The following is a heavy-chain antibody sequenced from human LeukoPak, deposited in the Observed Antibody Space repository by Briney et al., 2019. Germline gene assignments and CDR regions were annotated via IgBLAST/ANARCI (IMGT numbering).Heavy chain of an antibody. CDR3: ARGDYVWGSYRYFDWFDP. J-gene: IGHJ5*02. CDR2: IYYSGST. D-gene: IGHD3-16*02. Sequence: SETLSLTCTVSGGSISSYYWSWIRQPPGKGLEWIGYIYYSGSTNYNPSLKSRVTISVDTSKNQFSLKLSSVTAADTAVYYCARGDYVWGSYRYFDWFDPWGQGTLVTVSS. V-gene: IGHV4-59*01. CDR1: GGSISSYY.